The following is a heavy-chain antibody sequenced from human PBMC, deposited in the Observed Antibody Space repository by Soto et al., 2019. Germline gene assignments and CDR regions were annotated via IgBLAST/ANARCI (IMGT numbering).Heavy chain of an antibody. D-gene: IGHD6-13*01. V-gene: IGHV4-59*08. J-gene: IGHJ3*02. Sequence: SETLSLTCTVSGGSISRYYWSWIRQPPGKGLEWIGYIYYSGSTNYNPSLKSRVTISVDTSKNQFSLKLSSVTAADTAVYYCARCYYSSSWGGGAFDIWGQGTMVTVSS. CDR3: ARCYYSSSWGGGAFDI. CDR1: GGSISRYY. CDR2: IYYSGST.